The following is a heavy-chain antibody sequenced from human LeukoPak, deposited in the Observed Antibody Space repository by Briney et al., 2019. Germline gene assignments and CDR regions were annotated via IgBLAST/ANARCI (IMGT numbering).Heavy chain of an antibody. Sequence: GGSLRLSCVASGFTFTNYWMSWVRQAPGKGLEWVAVISYDGSNKYYADSVKGRFTISRDNSKNTLYLQMNSLRAEDTAVYYCARDIFRLSPGVSYYFDYWGQGTLVTVSS. D-gene: IGHD3-3*01. CDR3: ARDIFRLSPGVSYYFDY. J-gene: IGHJ4*02. CDR1: GFTFTNYW. V-gene: IGHV3-30-3*01. CDR2: ISYDGSNK.